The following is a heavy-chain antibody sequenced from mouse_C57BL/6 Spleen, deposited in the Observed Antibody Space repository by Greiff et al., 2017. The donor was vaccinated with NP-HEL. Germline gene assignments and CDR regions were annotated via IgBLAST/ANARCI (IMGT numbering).Heavy chain of an antibody. CDR2: IDPSDSYT. CDR1: GYTFTSYW. Sequence: QVQLQQPGAELVRPGTSVKLSCKASGYTFTSYWMHWVKQRPGQGLEWIGVIDPSDSYTNYNQKFKGKATLTVDTSSSTAYMQLSSLTSEDSAVYYCARSRYYYGSSVWYFDVWGTGTTVTVSS. J-gene: IGHJ1*03. D-gene: IGHD1-1*01. CDR3: ARSRYYYGSSVWYFDV. V-gene: IGHV1-59*01.